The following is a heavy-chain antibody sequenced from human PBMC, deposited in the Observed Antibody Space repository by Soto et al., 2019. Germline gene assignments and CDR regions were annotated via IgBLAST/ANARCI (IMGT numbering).Heavy chain of an antibody. CDR1: GYTFTSYY. D-gene: IGHD3-22*01. V-gene: IGHV1-46*01. CDR3: ARGYHSSGFPPLVDY. Sequence: ASVKVSCKASGYTFTSYYMHWVRQAPGQGLEWMGIINPSGGSTSYAQKFQGRVTMTRDMSTSTVYMELSSLRSEDTAVYYCARGYHSSGFPPLVDYWGQGTLVTVSS. J-gene: IGHJ4*02. CDR2: INPSGGST.